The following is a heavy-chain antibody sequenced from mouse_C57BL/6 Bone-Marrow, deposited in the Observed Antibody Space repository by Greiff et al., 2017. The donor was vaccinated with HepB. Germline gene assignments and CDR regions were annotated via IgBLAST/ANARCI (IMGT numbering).Heavy chain of an antibody. CDR2: INPNNGGT. CDR1: GYTFTDYN. V-gene: IGHV1-22*01. Sequence: EVQLQESGPELVKPGASVKMSCKASGYTFTDYNMHWVKQSHGKSLEWIGYINPNNGGTSYNQKFKGKATLTVNKSSSTAYMELRSLTSEDSAVYYCASLPYYAMDYWGQGTSVTVSS. CDR3: ASLPYYAMDY. J-gene: IGHJ4*01.